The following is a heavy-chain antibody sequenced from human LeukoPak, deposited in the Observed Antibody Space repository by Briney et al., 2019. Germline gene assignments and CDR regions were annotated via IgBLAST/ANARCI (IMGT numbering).Heavy chain of an antibody. D-gene: IGHD2-21*01. CDR3: ARGCGGALDAFDI. CDR2: INPSGGST. V-gene: IGHV1-46*01. J-gene: IGHJ3*02. Sequence: INPSGGSTSYAQKFQGRVTMTRDTSTSAVYMELSSLRSEDTAVYYCARGCGGALDAFDIWGQGTMVTVSS.